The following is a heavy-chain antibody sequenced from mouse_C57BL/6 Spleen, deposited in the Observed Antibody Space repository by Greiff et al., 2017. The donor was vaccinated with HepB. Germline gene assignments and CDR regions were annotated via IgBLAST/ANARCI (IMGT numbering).Heavy chain of an antibody. J-gene: IGHJ4*01. Sequence: VQLQQSGAELVKPGASVKISCKASGYAFSSYWMNWVKQRPGKGLGWIGQIYPGDGDTNYNGKFKGKATLTADKYSSTAYMQLSSLTSEDSAVYFVASSETDYSNYERYAMDYWGQGTSVTVSS. CDR2: IYPGDGDT. CDR3: ASSETDYSNYERYAMDY. V-gene: IGHV1-80*01. D-gene: IGHD2-5*01. CDR1: GYAFSSYW.